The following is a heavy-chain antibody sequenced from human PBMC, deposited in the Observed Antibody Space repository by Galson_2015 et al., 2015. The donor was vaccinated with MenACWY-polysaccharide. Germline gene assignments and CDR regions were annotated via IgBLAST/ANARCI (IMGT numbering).Heavy chain of an antibody. CDR1: GYTFSRYD. CDR2: MNPNSGNT. J-gene: IGHJ4*02. V-gene: IGHV1-8*01. CDR3: ARGRRDTAGAAPAAVLLDY. Sequence: SVKVSCKASGYTFSRYDINWVRQATGQRLEWMGWMNPNSGNTGYAQKFQGRVTMTRNTSISTAYMELSSLTSEDTAVYYCARGRRDTAGAAPAAVLLDYWGQGILVTVSS. D-gene: IGHD5-18*01.